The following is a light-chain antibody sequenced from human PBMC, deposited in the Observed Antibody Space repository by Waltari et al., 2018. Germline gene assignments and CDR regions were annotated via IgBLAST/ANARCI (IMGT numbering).Light chain of an antibody. Sequence: EIVLTQSPGTLSLSPGERATLSCRASQSVSRSLAWYQQKAGQAPRLLIYGAFNRATGIPDRFSGSGSGTDFSLTISRLEPEDFAVYYCQHYVRLPATSGQGTKVEIK. CDR3: QHYVRLPAT. V-gene: IGKV3-20*01. CDR1: QSVSRS. J-gene: IGKJ1*01. CDR2: GAF.